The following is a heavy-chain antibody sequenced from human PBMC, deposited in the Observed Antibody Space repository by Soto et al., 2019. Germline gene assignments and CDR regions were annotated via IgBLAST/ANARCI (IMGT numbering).Heavy chain of an antibody. Sequence: QVQLQESGPGLVKPSQTLSLTCTVSGGSISSGGYYWSWIRQLPGKGLEWIGYIYYSGSTYYNPSLKSRVTISVDTSKNQFSLKLSSVTAADTAVFYCAREIDILTFFDYWGQGTLVTVSS. CDR2: IYYSGST. J-gene: IGHJ4*02. V-gene: IGHV4-31*03. CDR1: GGSISSGGYY. D-gene: IGHD3-9*01. CDR3: AREIDILTFFDY.